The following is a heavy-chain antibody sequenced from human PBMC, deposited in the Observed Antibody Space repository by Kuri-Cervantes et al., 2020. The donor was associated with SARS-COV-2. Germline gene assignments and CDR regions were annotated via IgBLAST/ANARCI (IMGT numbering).Heavy chain of an antibody. D-gene: IGHD2-2*01. CDR3: ASDCSTTSCYPY. CDR1: AFPFSTYS. Sequence: GESLKISCAASAFPFSTYSMHWVRQAPGKGLEWVSYITHSSSYIYYADSVKGRFTISRDNAKNSLYLQMNSLRVEDTAVYYCASDCSTTSCYPYWGQGNLVNVSS. CDR2: ITHSSSYI. V-gene: IGHV3-21*06. J-gene: IGHJ4*02.